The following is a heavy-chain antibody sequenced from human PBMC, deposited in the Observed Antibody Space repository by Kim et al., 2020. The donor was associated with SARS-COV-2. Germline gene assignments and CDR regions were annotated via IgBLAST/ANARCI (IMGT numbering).Heavy chain of an antibody. Sequence: KGRFTISRDDSKDTLYLQMNSLKTEDTAVYYCTTDHLYDLSSGLEQDDMDVWGQGTTVTVSS. J-gene: IGHJ6*02. D-gene: IGHD3-3*01. V-gene: IGHV3-15*01. CDR3: TTDHLYDLSSGLEQDDMDV.